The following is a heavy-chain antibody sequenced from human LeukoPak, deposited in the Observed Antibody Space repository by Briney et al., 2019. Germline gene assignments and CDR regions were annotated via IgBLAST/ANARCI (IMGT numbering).Heavy chain of an antibody. J-gene: IGHJ4*02. CDR2: ISANNGET. CDR3: ARVPPSAHQMLSSDY. V-gene: IGHV1-18*04. D-gene: IGHD2-2*01. Sequence: ASVKVSCKSSGYTFTSYYLYLVRQAPGQGLEWMAWISANNGETRYAQNLQGRVTMTTDTSTSTAYMELRSLRSDDTAVYYCARVPPSAHQMLSSDYWGQGTQVTVSS. CDR1: GYTFTSYY.